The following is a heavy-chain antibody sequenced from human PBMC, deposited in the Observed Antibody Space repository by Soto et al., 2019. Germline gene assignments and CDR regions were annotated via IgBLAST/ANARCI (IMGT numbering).Heavy chain of an antibody. Sequence: QVQLQESGPGLVKSSETLSLTCTVSGGSVSSGTYSCSWIRQPPGKGLEWIVYIHYSGSTNYNPSLKSRVTISEDTSKNQISLKLTSVTAADTAVYYCARGRNYYGMDVWGQGTTVTVSS. CDR1: GGSVSSGTYS. J-gene: IGHJ6*02. CDR3: ARGRNYYGMDV. CDR2: IHYSGST. V-gene: IGHV4-61*01.